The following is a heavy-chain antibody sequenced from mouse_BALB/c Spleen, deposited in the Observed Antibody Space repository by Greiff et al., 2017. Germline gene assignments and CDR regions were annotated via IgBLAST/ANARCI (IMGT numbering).Heavy chain of an antibody. CDR3: ASPISYYFDY. Sequence: VQLQQSGPELVKPGASVRISCKASGYTFTSYYIHWVKQRPGQGLEWIGWIYPGNVNTKYNEKFKGKATLTADKSSSTAYMQLSSLTSEDSAVYFCASPISYYFDYWGQGTTLTVSS. CDR1: GYTFTSYY. V-gene: IGHV1S56*01. CDR2: IYPGNVNT. J-gene: IGHJ2*01.